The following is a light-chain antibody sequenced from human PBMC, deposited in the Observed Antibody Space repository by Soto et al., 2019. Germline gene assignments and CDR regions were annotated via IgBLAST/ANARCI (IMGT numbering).Light chain of an antibody. Sequence: QSALTQPPSVSGAPGQRVTISCTGSSSNIGAGYDVHWYQQLPGRAPKLLIYGNTNRPSGVPDRFSGSMSGTSASLAITGLQAEDEADYYCLSFDSSLSVVFGGGTKLTVL. CDR1: SSNIGAGYD. CDR2: GNT. V-gene: IGLV1-40*01. J-gene: IGLJ2*01. CDR3: LSFDSSLSVV.